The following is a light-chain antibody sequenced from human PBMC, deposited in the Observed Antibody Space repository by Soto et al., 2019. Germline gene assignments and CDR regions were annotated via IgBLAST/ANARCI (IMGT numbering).Light chain of an antibody. CDR1: NSDVGRYNF. V-gene: IGLV2-11*01. CDR3: QVWDSSSDPYV. J-gene: IGLJ1*01. CDR2: AVS. Sequence: QSALTQPRSVSGSPGQSVTISCTGTNSDVGRYNFVSWYQQLPGKAPKLLISAVSQRPSGVPDRFSGSKSGNTATLTISRVEAGDEADYYCQVWDSSSDPYVFGTGTKLTVL.